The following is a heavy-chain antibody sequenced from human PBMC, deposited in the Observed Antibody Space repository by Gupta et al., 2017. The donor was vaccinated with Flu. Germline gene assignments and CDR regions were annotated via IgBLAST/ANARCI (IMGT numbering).Heavy chain of an antibody. CDR1: GYTFATPY. CDR2: INPNGGST. Sequence: QVQLVQSGAEVTRPGASVKISCRTSGYTFATPYTPWVRQAPGQGLEWMGIINPNGGSTNYAQKFQGRVTMIGDTSTSTVYMELSRLRSEDTAVYYCARGMPGYTYGYNYFQYWGQGTLVTVSS. D-gene: IGHD5-18*01. CDR3: ARGMPGYTYGYNYFQY. J-gene: IGHJ4*02. V-gene: IGHV1-46*01.